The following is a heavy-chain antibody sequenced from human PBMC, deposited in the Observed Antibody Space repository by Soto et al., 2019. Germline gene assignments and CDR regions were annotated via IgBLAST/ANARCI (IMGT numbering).Heavy chain of an antibody. CDR2: ISYDGSNK. CDR3: AKARCSTANCYVPEY. Sequence: GSLRLSCAASGFTFSSYAMHWVRQAPGKGLEWVAVISYDGSNKYYADSVKGRFTISRDNSKNTLYLQMNSLRGEDTAMYYCAKARCSTANCYVPEYWGQGTRVTVSS. CDR1: GFTFSSYA. V-gene: IGHV3-30-3*01. D-gene: IGHD2-2*01. J-gene: IGHJ4*02.